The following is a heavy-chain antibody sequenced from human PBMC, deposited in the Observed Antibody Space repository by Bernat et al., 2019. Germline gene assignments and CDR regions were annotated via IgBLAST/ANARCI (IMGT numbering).Heavy chain of an antibody. CDR2: LNGNSNSI. J-gene: IGHJ4*02. Sequence: EVQLFESGGCLVQPGGSLRLSCAASVFSFSIYAMTWVRQTPWKGLEWVSALNGNSNSIYYADSVKGRFIISRDNSKNTLYLQINSLRAEDTAVYYCATNYYGSGRYDYWGQGTLVAVSS. D-gene: IGHD3-10*01. CDR1: VFSFSIYA. V-gene: IGHV3-23*01. CDR3: ATNYYGSGRYDY.